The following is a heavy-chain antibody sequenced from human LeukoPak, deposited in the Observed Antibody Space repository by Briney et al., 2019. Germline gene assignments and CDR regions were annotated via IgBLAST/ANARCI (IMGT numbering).Heavy chain of an antibody. D-gene: IGHD3-10*01. CDR1: GFTFSTYG. Sequence: GRSLRLSCAASGFTFSTYGMHWVRQAPGKGLEWVAVIWNDGSNKYYADSVKGRFTISRDYSKNTLYLQMNSLRAEDTAVYSCARASGPFDYWGQGTLVTISS. V-gene: IGHV3-33*01. CDR2: IWNDGSNK. CDR3: ARASGPFDY. J-gene: IGHJ4*02.